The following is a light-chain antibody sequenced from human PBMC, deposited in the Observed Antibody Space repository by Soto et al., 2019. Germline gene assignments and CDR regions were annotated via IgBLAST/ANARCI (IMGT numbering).Light chain of an antibody. CDR2: DAS. CDR1: QSVSGN. J-gene: IGKJ4*01. Sequence: EIVMTQSPATLSVSPGERATLSCRASQSVSGNLAWYQQKPGQAPRLLIYDASNRATGIPARFSGSGSGTDFTLTISSLEPEDFAVYYCQQRSNCPLTFGGGTKVEIK. CDR3: QQRSNCPLT. V-gene: IGKV3-11*01.